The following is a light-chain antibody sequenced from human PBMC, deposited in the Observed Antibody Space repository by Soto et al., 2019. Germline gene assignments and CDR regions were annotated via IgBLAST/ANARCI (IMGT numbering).Light chain of an antibody. CDR2: EVT. J-gene: IGLJ1*01. CDR1: SSDVGGYNY. CDR3: SSYADSNSYV. V-gene: IGLV2-8*01. Sequence: QSVLTQPPSASGSPGQSVTISCTGTSSDVGGYNYVYWYQQHPGKAPKLMIYEVTKRPSGVPDRFSGSKSGNTASLTVSGLQAEDEADYYCSSYADSNSYVFGTGPKVTVL.